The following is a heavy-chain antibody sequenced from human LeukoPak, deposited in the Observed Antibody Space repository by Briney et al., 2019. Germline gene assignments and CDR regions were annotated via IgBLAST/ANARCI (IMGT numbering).Heavy chain of an antibody. CDR1: GGSISTTNW. V-gene: IGHV4-4*02. J-gene: IGHJ4*02. CDR2: VHLSGRT. Sequence: PSGTLSLTCGVSGGSISTTNWWTWVGQPPGEGLEWIGEVHLSGRTHYNPSLESRVTMSVDMSENHISLRLTSVTAADTAVYYCAREGGPYRPLDYSGQGTLVTVSS. CDR3: AREGGPYRPLDY.